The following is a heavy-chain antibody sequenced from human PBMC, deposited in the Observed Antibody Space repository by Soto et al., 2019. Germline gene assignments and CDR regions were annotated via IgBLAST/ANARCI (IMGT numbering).Heavy chain of an antibody. J-gene: IGHJ6*02. D-gene: IGHD2-21*01. CDR2: IYPGDSDT. Sequence: EXLKICCKCSGYXSTSYLIGWVRQMPGKGLELIGIIYPGDSDTRYSPSFQGKVTISAYKSISTAYLQWSSMKASDTAMYYCARLIVWGGMDVWGQGTTGTVSS. CDR1: GYXSTSYL. V-gene: IGHV5-51*01. CDR3: ARLIVWGGMDV.